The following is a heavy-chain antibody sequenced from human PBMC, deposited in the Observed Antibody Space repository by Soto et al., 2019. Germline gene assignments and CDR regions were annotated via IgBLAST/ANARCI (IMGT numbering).Heavy chain of an antibody. CDR3: ASSPRGSYFDY. CDR2: IYYSGST. D-gene: IGHD1-26*01. J-gene: IGHJ4*02. CDR1: GVSISTYY. V-gene: IGHV4-59*08. Sequence: SETLSLTCTVTGVSISTYYWSWIRQPPGKGLEWIGYIYYSGSTNYNPSLKSRVTISVDTSKNQFSLKLSSVTAADTAVYYCASSPRGSYFDYWGQGTLVTVSS.